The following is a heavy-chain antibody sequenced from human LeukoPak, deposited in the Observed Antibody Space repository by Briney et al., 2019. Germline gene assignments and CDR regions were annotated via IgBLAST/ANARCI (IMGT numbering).Heavy chain of an antibody. CDR1: GFTFSTYA. CDR3: ANRGRFPSHGWVFPPSFDY. V-gene: IGHV3-23*01. Sequence: PGGSLRLSCAASGFTFSTYAMNWVRQAPGKGLVWVSTIRGGGSSTYYADSVKGRFTISRDNAKNTLYLQMNSLRADATALYYCANRGRFPSHGWVFPPSFDYWGQGTPVTVSS. D-gene: IGHD3-16*01. J-gene: IGHJ4*02. CDR2: IRGGGSST.